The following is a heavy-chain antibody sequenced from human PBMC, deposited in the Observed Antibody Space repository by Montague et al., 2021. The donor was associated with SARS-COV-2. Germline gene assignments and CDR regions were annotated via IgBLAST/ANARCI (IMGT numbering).Heavy chain of an antibody. CDR2: VSGSSTYT. D-gene: IGHD3-22*01. V-gene: IGHV3-11*06. Sequence: SLRLSCAASGFTLSHYYMAWIRQAPGKGLEWVSYVSGSSTYTSYADSVKGRFSISRDNAKKSLFLQMNSLRAEDTAVYYCARGDHYESSGYVHDAFDIWGQGTMVTVSS. J-gene: IGHJ3*02. CDR3: ARGDHYESSGYVHDAFDI. CDR1: GFTLSHYY.